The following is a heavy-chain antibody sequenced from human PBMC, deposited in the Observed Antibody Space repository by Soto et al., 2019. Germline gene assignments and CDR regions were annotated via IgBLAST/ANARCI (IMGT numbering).Heavy chain of an antibody. J-gene: IGHJ6*03. CDR2: INHSGST. D-gene: IGHD3-9*01. CDR1: GGSFSGYY. CDR3: ARVRYFDWRYYYYMDV. Sequence: SETLSLTCAVYGGSFSGYYWSWIRQPPGKGLEWIGEINHSGSTNYNPSLKSRVTISVDTSKNQFSLKLSSVTAADTAVYYCARVRYFDWRYYYYMDVWGKGTTVPSP. V-gene: IGHV4-34*01.